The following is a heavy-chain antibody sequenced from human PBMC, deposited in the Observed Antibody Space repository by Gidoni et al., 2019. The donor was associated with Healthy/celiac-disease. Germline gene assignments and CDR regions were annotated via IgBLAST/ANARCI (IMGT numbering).Heavy chain of an antibody. CDR2: MNPNSGNT. J-gene: IGHJ6*03. V-gene: IGHV1-8*01. Sequence: QVQLVQSGAEVKKPGASVKVSCKASGYTFTSYDINWVRQATGQGLEWMGWMNPNSGNTGYAQKFQGRVTMTRNTSISTAYMELSSLRSEDTAVYYCARATTPRYFDWLSPYYYYYYMDVWGKGTTVTVSS. CDR3: ARATTPRYFDWLSPYYYYYYMDV. CDR1: GYTFTSYD. D-gene: IGHD3-9*01.